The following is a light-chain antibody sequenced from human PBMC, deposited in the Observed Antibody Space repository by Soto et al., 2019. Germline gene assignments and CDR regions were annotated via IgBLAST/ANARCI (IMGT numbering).Light chain of an antibody. V-gene: IGKV3-15*01. Sequence: VMTQSPATLSVSPGERATLSCRASQSISSNLAWYQQKLGQAPRLFIFRASSRATGIPARFSGSGSGTEFNMTISSLQSEDFAVYYCQQYNNWPRATFGGGTKGEIQ. CDR2: RAS. J-gene: IGKJ4*01. CDR1: QSISSN. CDR3: QQYNNWPRAT.